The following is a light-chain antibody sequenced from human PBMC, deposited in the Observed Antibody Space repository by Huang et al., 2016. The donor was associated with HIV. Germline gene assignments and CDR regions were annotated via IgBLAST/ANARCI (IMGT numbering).Light chain of an antibody. Sequence: DIQMTQSPPSLSASVGGRVTFACRANQNITKSLNWYQQKPGKAPKLLIYTASPLESGVPSRFSGSGSGSRFTLSITNLQPEDFATYYCQQSLSVPRTFGRGTTLEIK. J-gene: IGKJ1*01. CDR3: QQSLSVPRT. CDR1: QNITKS. V-gene: IGKV1-39*01. CDR2: TAS.